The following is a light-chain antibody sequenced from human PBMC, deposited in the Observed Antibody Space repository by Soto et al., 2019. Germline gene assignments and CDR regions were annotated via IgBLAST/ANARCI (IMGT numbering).Light chain of an antibody. CDR2: EVS. V-gene: IGLV2-14*01. Sequence: QSVLTQPASVSGSPGQSITISCTGTSSDVGGYNYVSWYQQHPGKAPKLMIYEVSNRPSGVSNRFSDSKSGNTASLTISGLQAEDEADYYCSSYTSSSTLVFGTGTKVNVL. CDR1: SSDVGGYNY. J-gene: IGLJ1*01. CDR3: SSYTSSSTLV.